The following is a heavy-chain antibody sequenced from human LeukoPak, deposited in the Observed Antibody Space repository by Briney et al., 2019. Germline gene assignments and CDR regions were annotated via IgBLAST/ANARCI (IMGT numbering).Heavy chain of an antibody. CDR2: ISSSGGST. CDR3: AESPMTRVTTGGFDF. Sequence: PGGSLRLSCAASGFTFNSYAMSWVRQAPGKGLEWVSSISSSGGSTYYVDSVKGRFTISRDNPKNTLYLQMNSLRAEDTAVYYCAESPMTRVTTGGFDFWGQGTLVTVSS. CDR1: GFTFNSYA. D-gene: IGHD4-17*01. J-gene: IGHJ4*02. V-gene: IGHV3-23*01.